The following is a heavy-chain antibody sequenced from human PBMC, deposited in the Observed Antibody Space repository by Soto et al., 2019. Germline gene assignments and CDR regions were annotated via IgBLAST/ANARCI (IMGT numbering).Heavy chain of an antibody. Sequence: GESLKISCKGSGYSFTSYWISWVRQMPGKGLEWMGRIDPSDSYTNYSPSFQGHVTISADKSISTAYLQWSSLKASDTAMYYCATTYDSSGYYSPDAFDIWGQGTMVTV. J-gene: IGHJ3*02. V-gene: IGHV5-10-1*01. CDR1: GYSFTSYW. CDR2: IDPSDSYT. CDR3: ATTYDSSGYYSPDAFDI. D-gene: IGHD3-22*01.